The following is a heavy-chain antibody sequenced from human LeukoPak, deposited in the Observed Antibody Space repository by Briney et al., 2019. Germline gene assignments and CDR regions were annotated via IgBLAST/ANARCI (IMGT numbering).Heavy chain of an antibody. Sequence: GGSLRLSCAASGFIFSNYWMSWVRQAPGKGLEGVANIKQDGSVKYYVDSVKGRFTISRDNAKNSLYLQMNSLRVEDTAVYYCARIGYSSSSLDYWGQGTLVTVSS. CDR1: GFIFSNYW. D-gene: IGHD6-6*01. V-gene: IGHV3-7*01. J-gene: IGHJ4*02. CDR2: IKQDGSVK. CDR3: ARIGYSSSSLDY.